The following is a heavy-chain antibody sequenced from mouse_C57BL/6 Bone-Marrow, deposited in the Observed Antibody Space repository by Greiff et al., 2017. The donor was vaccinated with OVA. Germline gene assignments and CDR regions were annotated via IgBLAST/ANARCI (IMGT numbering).Heavy chain of an antibody. Sequence: QVQLQQPGAELVMPGASVKLSCKASGYTFTSYWMHWVKQRPGQGLEWIGEIDPSDSYTNYNQKFKGKSTLTVDKPSSTAYMQLSSLTSEDSAVYYCSYSNYPFEYWGQGTTLTVSS. J-gene: IGHJ2*01. CDR1: GYTFTSYW. V-gene: IGHV1-69*01. D-gene: IGHD2-5*01. CDR2: IDPSDSYT. CDR3: SYSNYPFEY.